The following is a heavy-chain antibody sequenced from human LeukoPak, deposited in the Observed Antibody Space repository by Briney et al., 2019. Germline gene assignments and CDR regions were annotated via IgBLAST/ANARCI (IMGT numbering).Heavy chain of an antibody. J-gene: IGHJ6*02. V-gene: IGHV3-30-3*01. D-gene: IGHD3-3*01. CDR1: GFTFSSYA. CDR2: ISYDGSNK. Sequence: GESLRLSCAASGFTFSSYAMHWVRQAPGKGLEWVAVISYDGSNKYYADSVKGRFTISRDNSKNTLYLQMNSLRAEDTAVYYCARDLTSDFWSGYWGDYYYGMDVWGQGTTVTVSS. CDR3: ARDLTSDFWSGYWGDYYYGMDV.